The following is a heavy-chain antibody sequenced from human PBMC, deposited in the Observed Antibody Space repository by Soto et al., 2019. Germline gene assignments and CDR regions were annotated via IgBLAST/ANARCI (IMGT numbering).Heavy chain of an antibody. J-gene: IGHJ6*02. Sequence: SVKVSCKASGGTFSNYAISWVRQAPGQGLDWMGETIPIFGSPFYAQKFQGRVTIVADKSTSTAYLELSSLRAEDTAVYYCARDRVVVAATSDYYGMDVWGQGTTVTVSS. CDR1: GGTFSNYA. CDR3: ARDRVVVAATSDYYGMDV. V-gene: IGHV1-69*06. D-gene: IGHD2-15*01. CDR2: TIPIFGSP.